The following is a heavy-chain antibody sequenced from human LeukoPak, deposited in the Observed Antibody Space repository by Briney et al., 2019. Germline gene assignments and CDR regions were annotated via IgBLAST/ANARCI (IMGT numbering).Heavy chain of an antibody. CDR2: IYTSGST. J-gene: IGHJ4*02. CDR1: GGSISSGSYY. V-gene: IGHV4-61*02. D-gene: IGHD3-22*01. Sequence: SQTLSLTCTVSGGSISSGSYYWSWIRQPAGKGLEWIGRIYTSGSTNYNPSLKSRVTISVDTSKNQFSLKLSSVTAADTAVYYCAQKFYYDSSGYFDYWGQGTLVTVSS. CDR3: AQKFYYDSSGYFDY.